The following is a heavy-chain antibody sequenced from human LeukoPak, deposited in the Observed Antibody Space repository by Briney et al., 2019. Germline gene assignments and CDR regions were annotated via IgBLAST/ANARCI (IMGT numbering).Heavy chain of an antibody. CDR3: ARGSSGYYRILDV. J-gene: IGHJ6*04. D-gene: IGHD3-22*01. V-gene: IGHV1-69*05. CDR2: IIPIFGTA. CDR1: GGTFSSYA. Sequence: SVKVSCKASGGTFSSYAISWVRQAPGQGLEWMGGIIPIFGTANYAQKLQGRVTMTTDTSTSTAYMELRSLRSDDTAVYYCARGSSGYYRILDVWGKGTTVTVSS.